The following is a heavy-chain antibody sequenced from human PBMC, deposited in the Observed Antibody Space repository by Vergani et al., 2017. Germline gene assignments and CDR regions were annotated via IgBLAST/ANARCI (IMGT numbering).Heavy chain of an antibody. V-gene: IGHV3-23*01. CDR1: GFTFNHYA. CDR3: AKANPRTSGYDYLYYSHAMDV. D-gene: IGHD5-12*01. Sequence: EVQLLESGGDLVQPGGSLRLSCAASGFTFNHYAMNWVRQAPGKGLEWVSGISGSGGSTYYAGSVKGRFTISRDSSKNTLYLQMNSLSAGDTALYYCAKANPRTSGYDYLYYSHAMDVWGQGTTVTVSS. CDR2: ISGSGGST. J-gene: IGHJ6*02.